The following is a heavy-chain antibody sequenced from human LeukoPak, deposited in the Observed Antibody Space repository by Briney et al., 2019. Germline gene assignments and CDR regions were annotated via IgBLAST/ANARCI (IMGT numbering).Heavy chain of an antibody. V-gene: IGHV1-18*01. J-gene: IGHJ5*02. Sequence: ASVKVSCKASGYTFTSYGISWVRQAPAQGLEWMGWISAYNGNTNYAQKLQGRVTMTTDTSTSTAYMELRSLRSDDTAVYYCARRYCSGGSCYSGDWSDPWGQGTLVTVSS. CDR3: ARRYCSGGSCYSGDWSDP. CDR2: ISAYNGNT. D-gene: IGHD2-15*01. CDR1: GYTFTSYG.